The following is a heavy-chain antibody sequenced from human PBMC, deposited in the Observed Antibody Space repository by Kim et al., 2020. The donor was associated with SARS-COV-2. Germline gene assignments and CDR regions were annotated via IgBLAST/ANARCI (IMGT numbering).Heavy chain of an antibody. J-gene: IGHJ4*02. CDR1: GFTFSSYA. CDR3: AREGYASGTMGDFDY. D-gene: IGHD3-10*01. V-gene: IGHV3-30*04. Sequence: GGSLRLSCLASGFTFSSYAMSWIRQAPGKGPEWVAVTSSDGSIIYYADSVKGRFTISRANSRNTLYLDMDSLSAQDTAIYYCAREGYASGTMGDFDYWGQGPLVTVSS. CDR2: TSSDGSII.